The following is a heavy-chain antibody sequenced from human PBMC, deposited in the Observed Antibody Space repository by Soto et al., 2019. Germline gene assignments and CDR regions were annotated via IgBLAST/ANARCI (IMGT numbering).Heavy chain of an antibody. CDR1: GASFDGYY. J-gene: IGHJ4*02. CDR2: IHHSGST. Sequence: ETLSLTCSLYGASFDGYYWSGIRQSPGKGLEWIGEIHHSGSTKYNPSLKSRVSLSVDTSTKQFSLKMTSMTASDTAMYYCARQLRYFGVPTDWGQGTLVTVYS. V-gene: IGHV4-34*01. CDR3: ARQLRYFGVPTD. D-gene: IGHD3-9*01.